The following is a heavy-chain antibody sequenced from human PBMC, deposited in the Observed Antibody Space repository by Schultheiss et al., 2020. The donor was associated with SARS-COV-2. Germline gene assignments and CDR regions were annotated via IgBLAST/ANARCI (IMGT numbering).Heavy chain of an antibody. J-gene: IGHJ6*02. D-gene: IGHD3-10*01. CDR2: IYYSGST. CDR3: ARLRGDKHYYGMDV. Sequence: SETLSLTCTVSGGSVSSGSYYWSWIRQPPGKGLEWIGYIYYSGSTYYNPSLMSRVTISGDRSKNQFSLKLSSVTAADTAVYYCARLRGDKHYYGMDVWGQGTTVTVSS. CDR1: GGSVSSGSYY. V-gene: IGHV4-61*01.